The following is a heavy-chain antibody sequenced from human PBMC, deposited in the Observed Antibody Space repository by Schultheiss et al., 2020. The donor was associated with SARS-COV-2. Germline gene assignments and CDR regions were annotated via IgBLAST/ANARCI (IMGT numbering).Heavy chain of an antibody. D-gene: IGHD1-1*01. CDR2: MNPNSGNT. Sequence: ASVKVSCKASGYTFTSYDINWVRQATGQGLEWMGWMNPNSGNTGYAQKFQGRVTMTRDTSTSTVYMELSSLRAEDTAVYYCAREGTRWYYYYGMDVWGQGTTVTVSS. CDR3: AREGTRWYYYYGMDV. CDR1: GYTFTSYD. J-gene: IGHJ6*02. V-gene: IGHV1-8*01.